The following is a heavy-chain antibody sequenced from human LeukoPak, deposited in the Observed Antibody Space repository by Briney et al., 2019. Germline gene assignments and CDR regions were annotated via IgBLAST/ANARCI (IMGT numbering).Heavy chain of an antibody. J-gene: IGHJ4*02. CDR3: ARGSDTAAGLY. CDR1: GGSFSGYY. CDR2: INHSGST. Sequence: PETLSLTCAVYGGSFSGYYWSWIRQPPGKGLEWIGEINHSGSTNYNPSLKSRVSISVDSSKNQFSLKVSSVTAADTAVYYCARGSDTAAGLYWGQETPVTVSS. V-gene: IGHV4-34*01. D-gene: IGHD6-13*01.